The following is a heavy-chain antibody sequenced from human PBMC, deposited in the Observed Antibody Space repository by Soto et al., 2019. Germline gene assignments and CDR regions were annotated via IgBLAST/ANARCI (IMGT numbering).Heavy chain of an antibody. CDR1: GYTFINYA. CDR3: ARWEDYEQHFDY. V-gene: IGHV1-3*01. D-gene: IGHD4-17*01. J-gene: IGHJ4*02. Sequence: ASVKVSCKASGYTFINYAIHWVRQAPGQRPEWMGWINAGNGNTKYSQKLQGRVTMTTDTSTSTAYMELRSLRSDDTAVYYCARWEDYEQHFDYWGQGTLVTVSS. CDR2: INAGNGNT.